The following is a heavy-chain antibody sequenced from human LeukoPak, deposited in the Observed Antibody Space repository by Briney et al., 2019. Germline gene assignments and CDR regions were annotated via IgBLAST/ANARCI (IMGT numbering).Heavy chain of an antibody. J-gene: IGHJ4*02. CDR2: ISSSGSTI. CDR3: ARLPLTARRHFDF. Sequence: GGSLRLSCAASGFTFSSYEMNWVRQAPGKGLEWVSYISSSGSTIYYADSVKGRFTISRDNAKNSLYVQMNSLRAEDTAVYYCARLPLTARRHFDFWGQGTQVTVSS. V-gene: IGHV3-48*03. D-gene: IGHD5-18*01. CDR1: GFTFSSYE.